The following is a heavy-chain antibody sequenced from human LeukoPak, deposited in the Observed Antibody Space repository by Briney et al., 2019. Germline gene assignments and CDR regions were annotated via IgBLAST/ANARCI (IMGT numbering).Heavy chain of an antibody. CDR1: GGSISSSSYY. V-gene: IGHV4-39*07. Sequence: SETLSLTCTVSGGSISSSSYYWGWIRQPPGKGLEWIGSIYYSGSTYYNPSLKRRVTISVDTSKNQFSLKLSSVTAADTAVYYCARGGSSSWYYDYWGQGTLVTVSS. D-gene: IGHD6-13*01. CDR2: IYYSGST. J-gene: IGHJ4*02. CDR3: ARGGSSSWYYDY.